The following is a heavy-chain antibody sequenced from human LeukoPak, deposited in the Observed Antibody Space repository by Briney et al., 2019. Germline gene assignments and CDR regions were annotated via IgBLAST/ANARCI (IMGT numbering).Heavy chain of an antibody. CDR1: GGSISSGNW. V-gene: IGHV4-4*02. CDR3: AGGWIAQSSSGFFDY. J-gene: IGHJ4*02. CDR2: IYHSGDT. Sequence: KASGTLSLTCTVSGGSISSGNWWSWVRQPPGKGLEWIGEIYHSGDTNYNPSLTSRVTISVDNSRNQFSLKLSSAIAADTAVYYCAGGWIAQSSSGFFDYWGRGTLVTVSS. D-gene: IGHD3-22*01.